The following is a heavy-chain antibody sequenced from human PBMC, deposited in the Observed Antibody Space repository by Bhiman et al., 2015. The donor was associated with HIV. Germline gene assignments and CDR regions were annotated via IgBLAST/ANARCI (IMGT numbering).Heavy chain of an antibody. D-gene: IGHD6-6*01. J-gene: IGHJ4*02. CDR1: GFTFSSYG. Sequence: QVQLVESGGGVVQPGRSLRLSCAASGFTFSSYGMHWVRQAPGEGLEWVAFIRYNGNNIYYADSVKGRFTISRDNSKNTLYLQMNSLRAEDTAIYYCAHLIEARPPFEDYWGQGTLVTVSS. V-gene: IGHV3-30*02. CDR3: AHLIEARPPFEDY. CDR2: IRYNGNNI.